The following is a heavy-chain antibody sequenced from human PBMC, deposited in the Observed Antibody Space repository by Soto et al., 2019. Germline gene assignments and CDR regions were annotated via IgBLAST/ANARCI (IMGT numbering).Heavy chain of an antibody. CDR2: ISSSSSTI. CDR1: GFTFSSYS. Sequence: PGGSLRLSCAASGFTFSSYSMNWVRQAPGKGLEWVSYISSSSSTIYYADCVKGRFTISRDKPKNSLYLQINSLRNEDTAGYYCARGLIAARSYSGMAVWGQGTTVTVSS. V-gene: IGHV3-48*02. D-gene: IGHD6-6*01. J-gene: IGHJ6*02. CDR3: ARGLIAARSYSGMAV.